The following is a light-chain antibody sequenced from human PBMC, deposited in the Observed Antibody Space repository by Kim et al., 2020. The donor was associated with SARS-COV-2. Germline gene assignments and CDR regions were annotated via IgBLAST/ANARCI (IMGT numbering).Light chain of an antibody. Sequence: SPGQRATLSCRASQSINSRYLAWYQQKRAQAPRLLLYGASNRAAGIPDRFSGSGSGTDFTLTISRLEPEDFAVYYCQHYGTSPPYTFGQGTKLEI. CDR3: QHYGTSPPYT. J-gene: IGKJ2*01. V-gene: IGKV3-20*01. CDR1: QSINSRY. CDR2: GAS.